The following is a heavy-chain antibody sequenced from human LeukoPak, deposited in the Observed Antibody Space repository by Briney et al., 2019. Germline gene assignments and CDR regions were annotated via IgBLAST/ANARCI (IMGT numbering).Heavy chain of an antibody. CDR2: IYPGYSDP. V-gene: IGHV5-51*01. D-gene: IGHD1-1*01. CDR1: GYSFTTYW. CDR3: ARQGPTVRYFDY. Sequence: GESLKISCKVSGYSFTTYWIAWVRQMPGKGLGWMGIIYPGYSDPRYSPSFQGQVTISADKSISTAYLQWSSLKASDTAMYYCARQGPTVRYFDYWGQGTLVTVSS. J-gene: IGHJ4*02.